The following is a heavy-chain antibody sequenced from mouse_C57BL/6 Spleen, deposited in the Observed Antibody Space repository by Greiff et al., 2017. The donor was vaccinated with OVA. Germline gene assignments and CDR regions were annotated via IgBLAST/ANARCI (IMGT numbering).Heavy chain of an antibody. CDR2: ISSGSSTI. J-gene: IGHJ4*01. V-gene: IGHV5-17*01. CDR3: ARPGWLLRAMDY. Sequence: EVQLQESGGGLVKPGGSLKLSCAASGFTFSDYGMHWVRQAPEKGLEWVAYISSGSSTIYYADTVKGRFTISRDNAKNTLFLQMTSLRSEDTAMYYCARPGWLLRAMDYWGQGTSVTVSS. D-gene: IGHD2-3*01. CDR1: GFTFSDYG.